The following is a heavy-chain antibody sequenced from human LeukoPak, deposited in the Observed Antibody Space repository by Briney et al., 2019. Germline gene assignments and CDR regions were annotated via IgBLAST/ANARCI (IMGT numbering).Heavy chain of an antibody. D-gene: IGHD1-26*01. J-gene: IGHJ4*02. CDR2: INPNSGGT. CDR1: GYTFTGYY. V-gene: IGHV1-2*02. CDR3: ARGQYSGSYYGDRGFDY. Sequence: GASVKVSCKASGYTFTGYYMHWVRQAPGQGLEWMGWINPNSGGTNYAQKFQGRVTMTRDTSISTAYMELSRLRSDDTAVYYCARGQYSGSYYGDRGFDYWGQGTLVTVSS.